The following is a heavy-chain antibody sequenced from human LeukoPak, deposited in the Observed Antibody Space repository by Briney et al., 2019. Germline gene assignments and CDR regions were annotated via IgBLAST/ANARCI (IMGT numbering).Heavy chain of an antibody. CDR3: ARAVSGRFDY. Sequence: PSETLSLTCTVSGGSISSSTSYWGWIRQPPGKGLEWIGTIYYTGSTYYNPSLKSRVTISVDTSKNQFSLRLSSVTAADTAIYYCARAVSGRFDYWGQGTLVTVSS. J-gene: IGHJ4*02. D-gene: IGHD6-19*01. CDR1: GGSISSSTSY. V-gene: IGHV4-39*07. CDR2: IYYTGST.